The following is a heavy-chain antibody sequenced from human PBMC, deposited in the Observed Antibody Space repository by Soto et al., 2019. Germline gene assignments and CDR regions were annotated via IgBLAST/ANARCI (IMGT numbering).Heavy chain of an antibody. J-gene: IGHJ4*02. Sequence: SETLSLTCSVSGVSIKSGGYNWTWIRNVPGKGLEWVGDIYYTGSTFYHPSLKTRVTLSMDSSKNQFSLNLESVTAADTAVYYCATQPRYDSSGYFFYWGQGTQVTVSS. CDR2: IYYTGST. CDR3: ATQPRYDSSGYFFY. CDR1: GVSIKSGGYN. D-gene: IGHD3-22*01. V-gene: IGHV4-31*03.